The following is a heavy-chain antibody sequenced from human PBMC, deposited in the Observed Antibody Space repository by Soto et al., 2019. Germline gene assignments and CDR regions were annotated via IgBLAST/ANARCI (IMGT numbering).Heavy chain of an antibody. CDR3: AREGDDVLPFLEWLSDGGRYFDY. D-gene: IGHD3-3*01. J-gene: IGHJ4*02. V-gene: IGHV4-38-2*02. Sequence: SETLSLTCAVSGYSISSGYYWGWIRQPPGKGLEWIGTIYLSGTTYYNPSLKSRVTISVDTSKNQFSLKLSSVTAADTAVYYCAREGDDVLPFLEWLSDGGRYFDYWGQGTLVTVYS. CDR2: IYLSGTT. CDR1: GYSISSGYY.